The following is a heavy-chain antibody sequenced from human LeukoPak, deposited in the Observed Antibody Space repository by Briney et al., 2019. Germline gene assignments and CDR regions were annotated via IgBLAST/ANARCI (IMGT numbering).Heavy chain of an antibody. J-gene: IGHJ3*02. V-gene: IGHV5-51*01. CDR3: ARSLEMATIGDAFDI. Sequence: GESLKISCKGSGYSFTSYWIGWVRQMPGKGLEWMGIIYPGDSDTRYSPSFQGQVTISADKSISTAYLQWSSLNASDTAMYYCARSLEMATIGDAFDIWGQGTMVTVSS. CDR1: GYSFTSYW. CDR2: IYPGDSDT. D-gene: IGHD5-24*01.